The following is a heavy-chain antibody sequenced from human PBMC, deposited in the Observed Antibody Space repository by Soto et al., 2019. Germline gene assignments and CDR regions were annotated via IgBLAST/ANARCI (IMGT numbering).Heavy chain of an antibody. CDR1: GFTFSSYS. V-gene: IGHV3-48*01. J-gene: IGHJ4*02. Sequence: EVQLVESGGGLVQPGGSLRLSCAASGFTFSSYSMNWVRQAPGKGLEWVSYITSSSSTIYYADSVKGRFTISRDNAKKSLALLWNSLRAEGSAVYFCARMGRPRGGDYWAQGTLVTVSS. CDR2: ITSSSSTI. CDR3: ARMGRPRGGDY. D-gene: IGHD3-10*01.